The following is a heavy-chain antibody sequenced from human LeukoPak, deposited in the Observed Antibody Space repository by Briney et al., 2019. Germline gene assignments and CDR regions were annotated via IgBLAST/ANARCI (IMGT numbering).Heavy chain of an antibody. J-gene: IGHJ4*02. CDR3: ASVGGWPIYY. CDR2: ITGNGAST. Sequence: GGSLRLSCAASGFTFRSYDINWVRQAPGKGLEWVSSITGNGASTNFADSVKGRFTISRDNSKNTAYLQMNSLRAEDTAVYYCASVGGWPIYYWGQGTLVTVSS. V-gene: IGHV3-23*01. CDR1: GFTFRSYD. D-gene: IGHD6-19*01.